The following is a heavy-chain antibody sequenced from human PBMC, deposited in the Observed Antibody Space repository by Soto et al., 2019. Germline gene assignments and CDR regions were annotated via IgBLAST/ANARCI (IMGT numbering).Heavy chain of an antibody. CDR1: GDPISSGGYS. V-gene: IGHV4-30-2*01. CDR2: IYHSGST. CDR3: VRVPDY. J-gene: IGHJ4*02. Sequence: QLQLQESGSGLVKPSQTLSLTCAVSGDPISSGGYSWSWIRQPPGKGLDWIGYIYHSGSTYYNPSLKSRVTISVDRSKNQFSLKLSSVTAADTAVYYCVRVPDYWGQGTLVTVSS.